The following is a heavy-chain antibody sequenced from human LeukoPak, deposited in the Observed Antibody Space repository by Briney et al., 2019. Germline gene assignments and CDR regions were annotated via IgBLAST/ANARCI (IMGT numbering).Heavy chain of an antibody. CDR2: IWYDGSNK. Sequence: PGGSLRLSCAASGFTFSDYYMSWIRQAPGKGLEWVAVIWYDGSNKYYADSVKGRFTISRDNSKNTLYLQMNSLRAEDTAVYYCAREGYSNYDYWGQGTLVTVSS. CDR1: GFTFSDYY. V-gene: IGHV3-33*08. D-gene: IGHD6-13*01. CDR3: AREGYSNYDY. J-gene: IGHJ4*02.